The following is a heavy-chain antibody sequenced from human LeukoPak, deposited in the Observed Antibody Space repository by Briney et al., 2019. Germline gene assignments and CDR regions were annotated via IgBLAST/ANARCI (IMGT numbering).Heavy chain of an antibody. CDR1: GVTFSSYW. CDR3: ARENWGVVPAAIQDY. J-gene: IGHJ4*02. V-gene: IGHV3-7*01. Sequence: QSGGSLRLSCAASGVTFSSYWMSWVRQAPGKGLEWVANIKQDGSEKNYVDSVKGRFTISRDNAKNSLYLQMNSLRAEDTAVYYCARENWGVVPAAIQDYWGQGTLVTVSS. CDR2: IKQDGSEK. D-gene: IGHD2-2*02.